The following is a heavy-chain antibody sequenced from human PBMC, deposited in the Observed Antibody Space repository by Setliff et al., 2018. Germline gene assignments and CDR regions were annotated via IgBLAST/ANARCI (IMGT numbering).Heavy chain of an antibody. J-gene: IGHJ4*02. V-gene: IGHV3-7*01. CDR2: IHQDGSER. Sequence: PGGSLRLSCAASGFTFGSYWMTWVRQAPEKGLEWVANIHQDGSERHYVDSVKGRFSISRDNAKNSLYLQMNSLRAEDTAVYYCARDPHFDSWGQGTLVTVSS. CDR3: ARDPHFDS. CDR1: GFTFGSYW.